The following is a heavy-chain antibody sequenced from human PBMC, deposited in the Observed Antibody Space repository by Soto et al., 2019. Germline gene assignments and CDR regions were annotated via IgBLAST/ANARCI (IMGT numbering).Heavy chain of an antibody. CDR2: MNPNSGNT. CDR3: ARGPNYDYIWGSYRSFDY. J-gene: IGHJ4*02. CDR1: GYTFTSYD. Sequence: QVQLVQSGAEVKKPGASVKVSCKASGYTFTSYDINWVRQATGQGLEWMGWMNPNSGNTGYAQKFQGRVTMTRNTSISTAYMELSSLSSEDTAVYYCARGPNYDYIWGSYRSFDYWGQGTLVTVSS. V-gene: IGHV1-8*01. D-gene: IGHD3-16*02.